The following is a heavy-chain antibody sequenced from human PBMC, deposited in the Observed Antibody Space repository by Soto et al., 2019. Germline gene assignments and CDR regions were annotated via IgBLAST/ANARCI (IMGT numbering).Heavy chain of an antibody. D-gene: IGHD4-17*01. J-gene: IGHJ4*02. CDR3: ARSINDYGDRH. CDR2: MNPNSGNT. V-gene: IGHV1-8*01. CDR1: GYTFTSYD. Sequence: QVQLVQSGAEVKKPGASVKASCKASGYTFTSYDSNWVRQATGQGIGWMGWMNPNSGNTGNAQKFQGRVTMTRNTSISTAYMALSSLRSDDTAVYYCARSINDYGDRHWGPGTLVTVSS.